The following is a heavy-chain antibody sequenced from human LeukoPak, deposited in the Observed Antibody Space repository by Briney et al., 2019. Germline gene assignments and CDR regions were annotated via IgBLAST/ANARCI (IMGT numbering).Heavy chain of an antibody. CDR1: GFTFSSYA. V-gene: IGHV3-23*01. J-gene: IGHJ4*02. D-gene: IGHD6-13*01. CDR3: AKAYSSSWYLKNFDY. Sequence: GGSLRLSCAASGFTFSSYAMSWVRQAPGKGLEWVSAISGSGGSTYYADSVQGRFTISRDNSKNTLYLQMNSLRAEDTAVYYCAKAYSSSWYLKNFDYWGQGTLVTVSS. CDR2: ISGSGGST.